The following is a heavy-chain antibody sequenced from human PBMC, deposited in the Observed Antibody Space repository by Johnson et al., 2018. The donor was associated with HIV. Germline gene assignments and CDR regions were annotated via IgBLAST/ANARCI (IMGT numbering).Heavy chain of an antibody. CDR3: AKGIVVGVRAFDI. D-gene: IGHD3-22*01. V-gene: IGHV3-30-3*01. CDR1: GFTFSSYA. Sequence: QVQLVESGGGVVQPGRSLRLSCAASGFTFSSYAMHWVRQAPGKGLEWVAVISYDGSNKYYADSVKGRFTISRDNSKNTLYLQMNSLRAEDTAVYYCAKGIVVGVRAFDIW. J-gene: IGHJ3*02. CDR2: ISYDGSNK.